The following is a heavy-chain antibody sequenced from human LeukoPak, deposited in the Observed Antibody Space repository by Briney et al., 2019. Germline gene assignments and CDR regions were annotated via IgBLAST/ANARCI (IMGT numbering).Heavy chain of an antibody. V-gene: IGHV3-53*01. J-gene: IGHJ4*02. CDR3: ASEFLAAAGTYYFDY. CDR1: GFTVSSNY. CDR2: IYSGGST. Sequence: PGGSLRLSCAASGFTVSSNYMSWVRQAPGKGLEWVSVIYSGGSTYYADSVKGRFTISRDNSKNTLYLQMNSLRAEDTAVYYCASEFLAAAGTYYFDYWGQGTLVTVSS. D-gene: IGHD6-13*01.